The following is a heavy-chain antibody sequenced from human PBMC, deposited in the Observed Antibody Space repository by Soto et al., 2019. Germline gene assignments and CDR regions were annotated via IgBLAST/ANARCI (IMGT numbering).Heavy chain of an antibody. Sequence: ESGGGVVQPGRSLRLSCAASGFTFSSYAMHWVRQAPGKGLEWVAVISYDGSNKYYADSVKGRFTISRDNSKNTLYLQMNSLRAEDTAVYYCARGQYSSSSPNTYWGQGTLVTVSS. CDR2: ISYDGSNK. CDR1: GFTFSSYA. CDR3: ARGQYSSSSPNTY. V-gene: IGHV3-30-3*01. J-gene: IGHJ4*02. D-gene: IGHD6-6*01.